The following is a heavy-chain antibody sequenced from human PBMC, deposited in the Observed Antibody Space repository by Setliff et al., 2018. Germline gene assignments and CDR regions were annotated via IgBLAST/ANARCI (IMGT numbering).Heavy chain of an antibody. CDR1: GYTFTSHY. D-gene: IGHD2-15*01. Sequence: ASVKVSCKASGYTFTSHYMHWVRQAPGLGLEWMGTINPSSGRTSYAQKFQGRFTITRDTSASTAYMELSSLRSEDTAVYYCAKGLGYDTATYYAYFDYWGQGTLVTVSS. J-gene: IGHJ4*02. V-gene: IGHV1-46*01. CDR2: INPSSGRT. CDR3: AKGLGYDTATYYAYFDY.